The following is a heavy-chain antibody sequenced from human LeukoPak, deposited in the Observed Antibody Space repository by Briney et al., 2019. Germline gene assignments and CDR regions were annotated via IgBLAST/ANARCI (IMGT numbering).Heavy chain of an antibody. Sequence: ASVTVSCKASGYTFTDHYIHWVRQAPGQGLEWMGWINPKSGGTDYAQKFQGRVTMTRDTSINTAQIELSRLRSDDTAVYYCAREGIAVTNVNWFDPWGQGTLVTVSS. D-gene: IGHD6-19*01. J-gene: IGHJ5*02. CDR3: AREGIAVTNVNWFDP. V-gene: IGHV1-2*02. CDR1: GYTFTDHY. CDR2: INPKSGGT.